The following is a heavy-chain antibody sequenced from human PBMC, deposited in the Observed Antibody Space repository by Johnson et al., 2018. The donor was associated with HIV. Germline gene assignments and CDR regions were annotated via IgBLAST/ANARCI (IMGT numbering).Heavy chain of an antibody. Sequence: QVQLVESGGGLIQPGGSLRLSCAASGFTVSSNYMSWVRQAPGKGLEWVSYISRSGSTIYYADSVKGRFTISRDNSKNTLYLQMNSLRGEDTAVYYCAKGRSSTPWEHAFDIWGQGTMVTVSS. CDR1: GFTVSSNY. J-gene: IGHJ3*02. D-gene: IGHD1-1*01. CDR2: ISRSGSTI. CDR3: AKGRSSTPWEHAFDI. V-gene: IGHV3-11*04.